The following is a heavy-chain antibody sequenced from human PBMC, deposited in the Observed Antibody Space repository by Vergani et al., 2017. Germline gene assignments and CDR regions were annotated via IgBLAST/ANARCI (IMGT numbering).Heavy chain of an antibody. J-gene: IGHJ6*02. CDR3: AREGDGETTSPYDYGMDV. CDR1: GYTFTGYY. V-gene: IGHV1-2*02. CDR2: INPNSGGT. Sequence: QVQLVQSGAEVKKPGASVKVSCKASGYTFTGYYMHWVRQAPGQGLEWMGWINPNSGGTNYAQKFQGRVTMTRNTSISTAYMELSRLRSDDTAVYYCAREGDGETTSPYDYGMDVWGQGTTVTVSS. D-gene: IGHD3-10*01.